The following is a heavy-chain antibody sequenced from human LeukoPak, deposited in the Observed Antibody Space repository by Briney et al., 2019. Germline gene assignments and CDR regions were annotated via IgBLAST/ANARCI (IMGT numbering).Heavy chain of an antibody. V-gene: IGHV3-23*01. D-gene: IGHD5-24*01. CDR2: ISGSGGST. CDR3: ARAGSDGYNEYYFDY. J-gene: IGHJ4*02. Sequence: PGGSLRLSCAASGFTFSSYAMSWVCQAPGKGLEWVSAISGSGGSTYYADSVKGRFTISRDNSKNTLYLQMNSLRAEDTAVYYCARAGSDGYNEYYFDYWGQGTLVTVSS. CDR1: GFTFSSYA.